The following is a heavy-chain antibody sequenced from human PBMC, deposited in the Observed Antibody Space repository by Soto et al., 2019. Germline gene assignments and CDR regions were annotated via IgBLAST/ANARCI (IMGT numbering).Heavy chain of an antibody. CDR1: GFTFRTYA. J-gene: IGHJ2*01. V-gene: IGHV3-23*01. Sequence: HPGGSLRLSCAASGFTFRTYAMGWVRQAPGKGLEWVSAITSGGTIYYADSVKGRFTISRDNSKNTLYLQMNSLRAEDTAVYYCAKDPAYCSSTTCYTYWYFDLWGRGTLVTVSS. D-gene: IGHD2-2*02. CDR3: AKDPAYCSSTTCYTYWYFDL. CDR2: ITSGGTI.